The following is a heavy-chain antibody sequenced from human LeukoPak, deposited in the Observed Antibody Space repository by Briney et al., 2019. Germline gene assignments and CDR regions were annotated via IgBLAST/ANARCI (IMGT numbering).Heavy chain of an antibody. J-gene: IGHJ4*02. CDR3: ARHYYGSGSSGQNDF. CDR2: IYPSDSDT. D-gene: IGHD3-10*01. Sequence: GESLKISFKSSGYSFISYWIAWVRQMPGKGLEWMGTIYPSDSDTRYSPSFQGQVTISADKSISTAYLQWSSLEASDTGIYYCARHYYGSGSSGQNDFWGQGTLVTVSS. V-gene: IGHV5-51*01. CDR1: GYSFISYW.